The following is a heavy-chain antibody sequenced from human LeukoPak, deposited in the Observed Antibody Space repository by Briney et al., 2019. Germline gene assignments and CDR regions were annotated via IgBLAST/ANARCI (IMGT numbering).Heavy chain of an antibody. V-gene: IGHV4-34*01. CDR2: INHSGST. Sequence: PSETLPLTCAVYGGSFSGYYWSWIRQPPGKGLEWIGEINHSGSTNYNPSLKSRVTISVDTSKNQFSLKLSSVTAADTAVYYCARGMYYYGSGSYYDYYYYYGMDVWGQGTTVTVSS. J-gene: IGHJ6*02. D-gene: IGHD3-10*01. CDR1: GGSFSGYY. CDR3: ARGMYYYGSGSYYDYYYYYGMDV.